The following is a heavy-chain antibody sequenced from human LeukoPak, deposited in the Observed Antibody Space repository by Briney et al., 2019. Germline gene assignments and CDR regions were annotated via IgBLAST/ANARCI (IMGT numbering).Heavy chain of an antibody. J-gene: IGHJ4*02. D-gene: IGHD2-2*01. CDR2: ISSGGSIF. V-gene: IGHV3-48*03. Sequence: GGSLRLSCAASGFTFSSYEINWVRQAPGKGLEWISYISSGGSIFYNADSVMGRFTISRDNAKNSLYLQMNSLRAEDTAVYYCAREEAYCSSTSCFRFFDYWGQGTLVSVSS. CDR1: GFTFSSYE. CDR3: AREEAYCSSTSCFRFFDY.